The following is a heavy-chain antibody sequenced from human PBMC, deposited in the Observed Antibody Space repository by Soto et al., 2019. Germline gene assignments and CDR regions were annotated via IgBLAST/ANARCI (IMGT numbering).Heavy chain of an antibody. D-gene: IGHD6-19*01. CDR3: ARGDSSGWPVDY. V-gene: IGHV4-59*01. J-gene: IGHJ4*02. CDR2: IYYSGST. Sequence: SETLSLTCTVSGGSISSYYWSWIRQPPGKGLEWIGYIYYSGSTNYNPSLKSRVTISVDTSKNQFSLKLSSVTAADTAVYYCARGDSSGWPVDYWGQGTLVTAPQ. CDR1: GGSISSYY.